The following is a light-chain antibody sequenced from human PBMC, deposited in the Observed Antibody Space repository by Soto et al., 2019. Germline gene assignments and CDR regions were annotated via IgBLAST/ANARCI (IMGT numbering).Light chain of an antibody. CDR3: QQRSNWPTWT. J-gene: IGKJ1*01. Sequence: EIVLTQSPGTLSLSPGERATLSCRASQSFSSSYLAWYQQKPGQAPRLLIYDASNRATGIPARFSGSGSGTDFTLTISSLEPEDFAVYYCQQRSNWPTWTFGQGTKVDI. CDR1: QSFSSSY. V-gene: IGKV3D-20*02. CDR2: DAS.